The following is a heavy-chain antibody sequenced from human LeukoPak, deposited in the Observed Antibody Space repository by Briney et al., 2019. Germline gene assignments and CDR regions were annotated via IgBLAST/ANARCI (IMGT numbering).Heavy chain of an antibody. Sequence: GASVKVSCKASGGTFSSYAISWVRQAPGQGLEWMGGIISIFGTANYAQKFQGRVTITADESTSTAYMELSSLRSEDTAVYYCASLQLWNGMDVWGQGTTVTVSS. CDR2: IISIFGTA. J-gene: IGHJ6*02. CDR1: GGTFSSYA. D-gene: IGHD5-18*01. V-gene: IGHV1-69*13. CDR3: ASLQLWNGMDV.